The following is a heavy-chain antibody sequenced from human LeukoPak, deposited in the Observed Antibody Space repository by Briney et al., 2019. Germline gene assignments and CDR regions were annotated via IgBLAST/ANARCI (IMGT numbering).Heavy chain of an antibody. CDR2: IGTAGDT. D-gene: IGHD3-9*01. CDR3: ARGGGLRYFDY. CDR1: GFTFSSYD. J-gene: IGHJ4*02. Sequence: QTGGSLRLSCAASGFTFSSYDLHWVRQATGKGLEWVSAIGTAGDTYYPGSVKGRFTISRENAKNSLYLQMNSLRAGDTAVYYCARGGGLRYFDYWGQGTLVTVSS. V-gene: IGHV3-13*01.